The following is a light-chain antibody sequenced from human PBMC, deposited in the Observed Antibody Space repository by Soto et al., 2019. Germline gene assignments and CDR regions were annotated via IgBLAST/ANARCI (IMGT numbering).Light chain of an antibody. CDR2: GAS. Sequence: EIVLTQSPGTLSLSPGERATLSCRASKSVSSNYLAWYQQKSGQAPRLLIYGASSRATGIPDRFSGSGSGTDFTLAISRLEPEDFAVYYCQQYGGSPRTFGQGTKVDIK. CDR3: QQYGGSPRT. V-gene: IGKV3-20*01. CDR1: KSVSSNY. J-gene: IGKJ1*01.